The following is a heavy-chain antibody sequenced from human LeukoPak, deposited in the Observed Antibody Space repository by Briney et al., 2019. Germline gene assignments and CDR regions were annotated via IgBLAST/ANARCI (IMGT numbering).Heavy chain of an antibody. CDR3: XXXXXEXRSXDY. J-gene: IGHJ4*02. Sequence: GGSLRLPCAASGFTFSSYGMHWVRQAPGKGLEWVAVIWYDGSNKYYADSVKGRFTISRDNSKNTLYLQMNSLRAEDTAVYYCXXXXXEXRSXDYWGQGTLVTVXS. V-gene: IGHV3-33*08. CDR1: GFTFSSYG. D-gene: IGHD1-1*01. CDR2: IWYDGSNK.